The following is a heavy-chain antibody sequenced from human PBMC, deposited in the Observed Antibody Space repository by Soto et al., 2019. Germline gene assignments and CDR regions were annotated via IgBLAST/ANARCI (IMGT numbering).Heavy chain of an antibody. V-gene: IGHV3-23*01. CDR2: ISGSGGST. J-gene: IGHJ3*02. D-gene: IGHD4-17*01. CDR1: GFTFSSYA. CDR3: AKQKTTVTRYDAFDI. Sequence: EVQLLESGGGLVQPGGSLRLSCAASGFTFSSYAMSWVRQAPGKGLGWVSAISGSGGSTYFADSVKGRFTISRDNSKNTPYLQMTSLRAEDTAIYYCAKQKTTVTRYDAFDIWGQGTMVTVSS.